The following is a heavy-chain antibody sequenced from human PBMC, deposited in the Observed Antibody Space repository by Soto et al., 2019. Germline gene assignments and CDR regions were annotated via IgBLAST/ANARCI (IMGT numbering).Heavy chain of an antibody. V-gene: IGHV1-18*01. CDR3: ARGFTRGGDYYDAFDI. Sequence: ASVKVSCKASGYTFTSYGISWVRQAPGQGLEWMGWISAYNGNTNYAQKLQGRVTMTTDTSTSTAYMELRSLRSDDTAVYYCARGFTRGGDYYDAFDIWGQGTMVTVSS. J-gene: IGHJ3*02. CDR2: ISAYNGNT. CDR1: GYTFTSYG. D-gene: IGHD4-17*01.